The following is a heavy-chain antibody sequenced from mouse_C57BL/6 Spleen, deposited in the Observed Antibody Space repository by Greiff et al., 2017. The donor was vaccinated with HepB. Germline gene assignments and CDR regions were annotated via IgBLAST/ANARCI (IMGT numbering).Heavy chain of an antibody. CDR2: IDPSDSET. V-gene: IGHV1-52*01. Sequence: VQLQQPGAELVRPGSSVKLSCKASGYTFTSYWMHWVKQRPIQGLEWIGNIDPSDSETHYNQKFKDKATLPVDKSSSTAYMQLSSLTSEDSAVYYCARGGGFYRYFDYWGQGTTLTVSS. CDR1: GYTFTSYW. CDR3: ARGGGFYRYFDY. D-gene: IGHD2-1*01. J-gene: IGHJ2*01.